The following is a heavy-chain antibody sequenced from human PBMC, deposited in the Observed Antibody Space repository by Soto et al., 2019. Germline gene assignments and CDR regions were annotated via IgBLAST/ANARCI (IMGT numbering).Heavy chain of an antibody. J-gene: IGHJ5*02. CDR2: IWYDGSNK. D-gene: IGHD1-26*01. Sequence: ESGGGVVQPGRSLRLSCAASGFTFSSYGMHWVRQAPGKGLEWVAVIWYDGSNKYYADSVKGQFTISRDNSKNTLYLQMNSLRAEDTAVYYCARVGRVGARRFDYNWFDPWGQGTLVTVSS. V-gene: IGHV3-33*01. CDR1: GFTFSSYG. CDR3: ARVGRVGARRFDYNWFDP.